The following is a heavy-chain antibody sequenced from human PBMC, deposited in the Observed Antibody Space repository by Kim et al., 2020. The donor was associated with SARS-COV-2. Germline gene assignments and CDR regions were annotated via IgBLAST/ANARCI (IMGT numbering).Heavy chain of an antibody. D-gene: IGHD3-10*01. J-gene: IGHJ6*02. CDR3: ARTYGSGNYRLGV. CDR2: IKEDGNEK. V-gene: IGHV3-7*03. CDR1: GFTLRTYW. Sequence: GGSLRLSCAASGFTLRTYWMNWVRQAPGKGLEWVANIKEDGNEKYYVDSVKGRFTISRDNAKNSLYLQMNSLRAEDTAVYYCARTYGSGNYRLGVWGQGTTVTVSS.